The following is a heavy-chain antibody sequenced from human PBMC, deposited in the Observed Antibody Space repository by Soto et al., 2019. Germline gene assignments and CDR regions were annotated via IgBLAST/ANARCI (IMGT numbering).Heavy chain of an antibody. J-gene: IGHJ6*02. V-gene: IGHV1-2*02. CDR2: INPNSGGT. CDR3: ARGDIVVVPAAINYYYYGMDV. Sequence: ASVKVSCKASGYTFTGYYMHWVRQAPGQGLEWMGWINPNSGGTNYAQKFQGRVTMTRDTSISTAYMELSRLRSDDTAVYYCARGDIVVVPAAINYYYYGMDVWGQGTTVTV. CDR1: GYTFTGYY. D-gene: IGHD2-2*02.